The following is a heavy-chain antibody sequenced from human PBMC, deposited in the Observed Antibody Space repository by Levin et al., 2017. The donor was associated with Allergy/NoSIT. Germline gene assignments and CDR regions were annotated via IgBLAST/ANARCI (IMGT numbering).Heavy chain of an antibody. J-gene: IGHJ4*02. CDR3: ARTDSDSSGVGGDY. V-gene: IGHV1-69*02. Sequence: PGESLKISCKASGGTFSSYTISWVRQAPGQGLEWMGRIIPILGIANYAQKFQGRVTITADKSTSTAYMELSSLRSEDTAVYYCARTDSDSSGVGGDYWGQGTLVTVSS. CDR1: GGTFSSYT. CDR2: IIPILGIA. D-gene: IGHD3-22*01.